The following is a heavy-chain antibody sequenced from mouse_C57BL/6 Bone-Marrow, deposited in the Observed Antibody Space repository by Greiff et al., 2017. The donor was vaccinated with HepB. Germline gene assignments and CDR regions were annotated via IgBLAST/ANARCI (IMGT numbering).Heavy chain of an antibody. CDR1: GYTFTSYW. CDR3: ARYYDYDGFDY. D-gene: IGHD2-4*01. J-gene: IGHJ2*01. V-gene: IGHV1-69*01. Sequence: VQLQQPGAELVMPGASVKLSCKASGYTFTSYWMHWVKQRPGQGLEWIGEIDPSDSYTNYNQKFKGKSTLTVDKSSSTAYMQLSSLTSEDSAVYYCARYYDYDGFDYWGQGTTLTVSS. CDR2: IDPSDSYT.